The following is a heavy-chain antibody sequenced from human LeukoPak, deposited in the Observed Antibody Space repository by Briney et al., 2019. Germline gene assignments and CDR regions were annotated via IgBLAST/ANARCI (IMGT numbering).Heavy chain of an antibody. CDR3: ARYSSSSGGPSYFLDY. Sequence: GGSLRLSCAAPGFTLRNYWMHWVRQVPGRGLVWVSRISGDGSGTNYAGSVKGRFTISRDNAKNTVYLQINNLRAEDTAVYFCARYSSSSGGPSYFLDYWGQGTLVTVSS. V-gene: IGHV3-74*01. J-gene: IGHJ4*02. CDR1: GFTLRNYW. CDR2: ISGDGSGT. D-gene: IGHD6-6*01.